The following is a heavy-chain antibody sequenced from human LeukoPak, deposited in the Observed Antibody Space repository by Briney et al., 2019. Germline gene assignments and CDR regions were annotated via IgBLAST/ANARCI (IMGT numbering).Heavy chain of an antibody. V-gene: IGHV4-39*07. Sequence: PSETLSLTCTVSGGSITSGGFCWSWIRQHPGKGLEWIGSIYHSGSTYYNPSLKSRVTISVDTSKNQFSLKLSSVTAADTAVYYCARTRSITMVRGVKPQHNWFDPWGQGTLVTVSS. J-gene: IGHJ5*02. D-gene: IGHD3-10*01. CDR3: ARTRSITMVRGVKPQHNWFDP. CDR1: GGSITSGGFC. CDR2: IYHSGST.